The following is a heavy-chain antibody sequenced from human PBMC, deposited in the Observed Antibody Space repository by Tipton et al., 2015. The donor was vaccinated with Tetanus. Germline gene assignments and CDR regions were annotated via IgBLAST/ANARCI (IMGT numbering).Heavy chain of an antibody. Sequence: QSGAEVKKPGESLKISCKASGHNSRSYWVSWVRQMPGKGLEWMGIFFPGGSESRYSPSFQGQVTMSGDNSIRTAYLQWNSLRASDTATYYCAKVSAPGTIATGNFDYWGQGTPVTVSS. D-gene: IGHD1-1*01. CDR3: AKVSAPGTIATGNFDY. CDR2: FFPGGSES. J-gene: IGHJ4*02. V-gene: IGHV5-51*01. CDR1: GHNSRSYW.